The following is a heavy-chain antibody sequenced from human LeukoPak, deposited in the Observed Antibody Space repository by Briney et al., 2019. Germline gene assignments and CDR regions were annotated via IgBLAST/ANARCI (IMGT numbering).Heavy chain of an antibody. CDR1: GFTFDDYG. J-gene: IGHJ4*02. Sequence: GGSLRLSCAASGFTFDDYGMSWVRQAPGKGLEWVSGINWNGGSTGYADSVKGRFTISRDNAKNSLYLQMNSLRAEDTAVYYCARDPDILLGVNFDYWGQGALVIVSS. CDR2: INWNGGST. V-gene: IGHV3-20*04. CDR3: ARDPDILLGVNFDY. D-gene: IGHD2-21*01.